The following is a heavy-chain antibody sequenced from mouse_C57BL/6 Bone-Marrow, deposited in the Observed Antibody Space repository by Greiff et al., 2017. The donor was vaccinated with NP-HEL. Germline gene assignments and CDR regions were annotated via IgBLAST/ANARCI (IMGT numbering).Heavy chain of an antibody. CDR1: GFSLTSYG. D-gene: IGHD1-1*01. J-gene: IGHJ3*01. CDR2: IWRGGST. Sequence: QVQLKESGPGLVQPSQSLSITCTVSGFSLTSYGVHWVRQSPGKGLEWLGVIWRGGSTDYNAAFMSRLSITKDNSKSQVFFKMNSLQADDTAIYYCAKNFYGSSYWFAYWGQGTLVTVSA. V-gene: IGHV2-5*01. CDR3: AKNFYGSSYWFAY.